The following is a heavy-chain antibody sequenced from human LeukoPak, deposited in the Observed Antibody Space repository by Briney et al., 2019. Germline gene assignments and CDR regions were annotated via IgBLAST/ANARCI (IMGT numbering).Heavy chain of an antibody. Sequence: GGSLRLSCAASGFTFSSYAMHWVRQAPGKGLEWVAVISYDGSNKYYADSVKGRFTISRDNSKNTLYLQMNSLRADDTAVYYCASPPDSRSWHDLDYWGQGTLVTVSS. CDR2: ISYDGSNK. V-gene: IGHV3-30-3*01. J-gene: IGHJ4*02. CDR1: GFTFSSYA. CDR3: ASPPDSRSWHDLDY. D-gene: IGHD6-13*01.